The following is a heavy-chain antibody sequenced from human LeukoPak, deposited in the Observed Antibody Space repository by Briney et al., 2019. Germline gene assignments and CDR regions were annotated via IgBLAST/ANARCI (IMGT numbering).Heavy chain of an antibody. Sequence: GGSLRLSCAASGFTFSSYAMSWVRQAPGKGLEWVSAISGSGGSTYYADSVKGRFTISRDNSKNTLYLQMNSLRAEDTAVYYCARDFGMGETHPVVTPPETGFDYWGQGTLVTVSS. D-gene: IGHD4-23*01. CDR3: ARDFGMGETHPVVTPPETGFDY. CDR1: GFTFSSYA. J-gene: IGHJ4*02. CDR2: ISGSGGST. V-gene: IGHV3-23*01.